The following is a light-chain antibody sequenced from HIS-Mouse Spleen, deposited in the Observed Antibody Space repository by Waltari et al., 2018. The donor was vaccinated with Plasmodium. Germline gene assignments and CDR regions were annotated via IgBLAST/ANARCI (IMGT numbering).Light chain of an antibody. J-gene: IGKJ1*01. V-gene: IGKV4-1*01. CDR3: QQSYSTRT. CDR2: WAS. CDR1: QSVLYSSNNKNA. Sequence: DIVMTQSPDSLAVSLGERATINCKSSQSVLYSSNNKNALAWYQQKPGHPPKLLIYWASTRESRVPDRFSGSGSGTDFTLTISSLQAEDVAVYYCQQSYSTRTFGQGTKVEIK.